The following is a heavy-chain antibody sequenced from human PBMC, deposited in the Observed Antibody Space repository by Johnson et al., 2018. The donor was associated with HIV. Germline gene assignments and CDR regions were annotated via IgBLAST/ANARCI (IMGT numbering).Heavy chain of an antibody. CDR3: ARVATFGVVISDGFDI. V-gene: IGHV3-30*03. J-gene: IGHJ3*02. CDR2: ISYDGSNK. CDR1: GFTFSSYG. Sequence: QVQLVESGGGVVQPGRSLRLSCAASGFTFSSYGMHWVRQAPGKGLEWVAVISYDGSNKYYVDSVKGRVTISRDNSKNTLYLQMNSLRSEDTAVYYCARVATFGVVISDGFDIWGQGTMVTVSS. D-gene: IGHD3-3*01.